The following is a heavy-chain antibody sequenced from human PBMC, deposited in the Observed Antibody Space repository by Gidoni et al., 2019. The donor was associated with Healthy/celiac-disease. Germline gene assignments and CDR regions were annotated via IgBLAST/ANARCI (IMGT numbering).Heavy chain of an antibody. CDR1: ASPFRYAW. CDR2: IKGRTDGGRT. Sequence: VQLVQLGGGLWPPGGSLLLSWPASASPFRYAWMSWVRRAQGKGQGWVGRIKGRTDGGRTNYAAPVKGRFTISRDDSKNTLYLQMNSLKTEDTAVYYCTTGNYDYWSGYSFDYWGQGTLVTVSS. CDR3: TTGNYDYWSGYSFDY. J-gene: IGHJ4*02. D-gene: IGHD3-3*01. V-gene: IGHV3-15*01.